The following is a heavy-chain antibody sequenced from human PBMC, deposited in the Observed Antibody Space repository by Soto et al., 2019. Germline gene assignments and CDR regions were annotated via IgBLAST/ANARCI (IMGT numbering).Heavy chain of an antibody. D-gene: IGHD2-2*01. CDR3: AKVQNTAIVVVPAASKTYGMDV. Sequence: EVQLLESGGGLVQPGGSLRLSCAASGFTFSSYAMSWVRQAPGKGLEWVSAISGGGGSTYYADSVKGRFTISRDNSKNTLYLQMNSLRAEDTAVYYCAKVQNTAIVVVPAASKTYGMDVWGQGTTVTVSS. CDR2: ISGGGGST. J-gene: IGHJ6*02. V-gene: IGHV3-23*01. CDR1: GFTFSSYA.